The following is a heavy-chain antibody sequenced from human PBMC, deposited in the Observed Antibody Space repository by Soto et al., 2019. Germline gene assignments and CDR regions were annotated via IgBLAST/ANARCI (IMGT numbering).Heavy chain of an antibody. CDR3: ARNWPFFDY. CDR2: TYFRSKWFN. Sequence: QVQLQQSGPGLVKPSQTLSLTCVISWDSVSSSSAAWSWIRQSPSRGLEWLGRTYFRSKWFNDYAVSVKSRITFNADTSTNQFSLQLNSVTPEDTAVYYCARNWPFFDYWGQGTLVTVSS. CDR1: WDSVSSSSAA. J-gene: IGHJ4*02. V-gene: IGHV6-1*01.